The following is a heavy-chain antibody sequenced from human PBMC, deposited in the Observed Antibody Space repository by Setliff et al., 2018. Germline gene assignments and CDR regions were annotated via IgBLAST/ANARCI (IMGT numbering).Heavy chain of an antibody. V-gene: IGHV4-59*08. CDR3: ARQTHTYGGFDY. CDR1: GDPISRDY. CDR2: IYYSGGT. J-gene: IGHJ4*02. D-gene: IGHD4-17*01. Sequence: PSETLSLTCNVSGDPISRDYWNWIRQSPGKGLEWIGNIYYSGGTNYNPSLKSRVTISIDRSKNQISLKLTSVTAADTAIYYCARQTHTYGGFDYWGQGTLVTVSS.